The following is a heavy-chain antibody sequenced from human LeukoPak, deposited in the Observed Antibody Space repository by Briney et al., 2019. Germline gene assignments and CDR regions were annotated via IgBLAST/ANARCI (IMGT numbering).Heavy chain of an antibody. CDR2: IIPIFGTA. CDR1: GGTFSSYT. J-gene: IGHJ6*04. CDR3: ARLMDYYASGTYGRYAMDV. Sequence: SVMVSCKASGGTFSSYTISWVRQAPGQGLEWMGGIIPIFGTANDAQKFQGRVTITADESTSTAYMELNSLRSEDTAMYYCARLMDYYASGTYGRYAMDVWGKGTTVTVTS. V-gene: IGHV1-69*13. D-gene: IGHD3-10*01.